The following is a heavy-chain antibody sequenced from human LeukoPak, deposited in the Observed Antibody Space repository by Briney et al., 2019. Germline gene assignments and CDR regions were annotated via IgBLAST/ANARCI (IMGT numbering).Heavy chain of an antibody. J-gene: IGHJ4*02. D-gene: IGHD3-22*01. CDR2: IYYSGST. CDR3: ARVRVSSGHHPWYFDY. V-gene: IGHV4-59*01. Sequence: SETLSLTCTVSGGSISSYYWSWIRQSPGKGLEWIGYIYYSGSTDYNPSLKSRLNISVDTSKNQFSLKLSSVTAADTAVYYCARVRVSSGHHPWYFDYWGQGTLVTVTS. CDR1: GGSISSYY.